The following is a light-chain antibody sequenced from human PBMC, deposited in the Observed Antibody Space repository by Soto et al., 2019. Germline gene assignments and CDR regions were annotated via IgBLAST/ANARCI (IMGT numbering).Light chain of an antibody. V-gene: IGKV3-15*01. Sequence: EIVMTQSPASLSVSPGERATLSCRASQSLSSNLAWYQQCPGQAPRLLIYGASTRATGIPARFSGSGSGTELTLTISSLQSEDFAIYFCQQYSDWPLTFGGGTKVEIK. CDR2: GAS. CDR3: QQYSDWPLT. CDR1: QSLSSN. J-gene: IGKJ4*01.